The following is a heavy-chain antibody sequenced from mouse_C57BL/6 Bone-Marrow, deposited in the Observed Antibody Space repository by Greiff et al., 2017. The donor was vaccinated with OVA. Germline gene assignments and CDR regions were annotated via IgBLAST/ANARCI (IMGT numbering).Heavy chain of an antibody. CDR1: GFTFSDYY. V-gene: IGHV5-16*01. D-gene: IGHD1-1*01. CDR3: AREGEYYYGSRGYAMDY. Sequence: EVQRVESEGGLVQPGSSMKLSCTASGFTFSDYYMAWVRQVPEKGLEWVANINYDGSSTYYLDSLKSRFIISRDNAKNILYLQMSSLKSEDTATYYCAREGEYYYGSRGYAMDYWGQGTSVTVSS. CDR2: INYDGSST. J-gene: IGHJ4*01.